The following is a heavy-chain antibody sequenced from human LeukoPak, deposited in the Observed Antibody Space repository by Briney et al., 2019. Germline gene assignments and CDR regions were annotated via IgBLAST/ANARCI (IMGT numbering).Heavy chain of an antibody. CDR2: INPNSGGT. Sequence: ASVKVSCKASEYTFTGYYMHWVRQAPGQGLEWMGWINPNSGGTNYAQKFQGRVTMTRDTSISTAYMELSRLRSDDTAVYYCAREPNYYSSGSYYNEFDYWGQGTLVTVSS. D-gene: IGHD3-10*01. J-gene: IGHJ4*02. CDR3: AREPNYYSSGSYYNEFDY. V-gene: IGHV1-2*02. CDR1: EYTFTGYY.